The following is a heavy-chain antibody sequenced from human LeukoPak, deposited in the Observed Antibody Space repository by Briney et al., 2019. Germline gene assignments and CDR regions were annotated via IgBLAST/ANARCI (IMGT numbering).Heavy chain of an antibody. Sequence: GGSLRLSCAASGFTFSSYWMHWVRQAPGKGLVWVSRINSDGSSTSYADSVKGRFTISRGNAKNTLYLQMNSLRAEDTGVYYCARGRDGSDAFDIWGQGTMVTVSS. CDR1: GFTFSSYW. D-gene: IGHD3-10*01. J-gene: IGHJ3*02. CDR2: INSDGSST. V-gene: IGHV3-74*01. CDR3: ARGRDGSDAFDI.